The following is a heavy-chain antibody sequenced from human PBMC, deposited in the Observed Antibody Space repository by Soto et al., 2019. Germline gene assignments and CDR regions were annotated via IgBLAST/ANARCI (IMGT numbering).Heavy chain of an antibody. J-gene: IGHJ4*02. Sequence: GGSLRLSCAASGFTFSSYSMNWVRQAPGKGLEWVSSISSSSSYIYYADSVKGRFTISRDNAKNSLYLQMNSLRAEDTAVYYCARDRHDTFGEGCFDYWGQGTLVTVSS. CDR2: ISSSSSYI. D-gene: IGHD3-16*01. V-gene: IGHV3-21*01. CDR1: GFTFSSYS. CDR3: ARDRHDTFGEGCFDY.